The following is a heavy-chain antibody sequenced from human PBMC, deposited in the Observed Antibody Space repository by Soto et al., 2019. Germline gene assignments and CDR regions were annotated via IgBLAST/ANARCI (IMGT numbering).Heavy chain of an antibody. D-gene: IGHD2-15*01. CDR2: IWYDGGNR. J-gene: IGHJ4*02. CDR1: GFTFSNYG. CDR3: ARDGVCSGGNCYFGPFDS. Sequence: QVQLVESGGGVVQPGRSLRLSCAASGFTFSNYGMHWVRQAPGKGLEWVAVIWYDGGNRYYADSVKGRFTISRDNSKNRLLLQMKSLRAEDTAVYYCARDGVCSGGNCYFGPFDSWGQGTLVAVSS. V-gene: IGHV3-33*01.